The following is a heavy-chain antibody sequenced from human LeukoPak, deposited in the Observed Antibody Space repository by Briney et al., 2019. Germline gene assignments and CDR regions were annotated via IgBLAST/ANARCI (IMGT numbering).Heavy chain of an antibody. V-gene: IGHV1-18*01. CDR2: ISAYNGNT. CDR3: AREKVVRGARWFDP. Sequence: ASVKVSCKXSGYTFSSYGISWVRQAPGQGLEWMGWISAYNGNTNYAQKLQGRVTMTTDTSTSTAYMELRSLRSDDTAVYYCAREKVVRGARWFDPWGQGTLVTVSS. D-gene: IGHD3-10*01. CDR1: GYTFSSYG. J-gene: IGHJ5*02.